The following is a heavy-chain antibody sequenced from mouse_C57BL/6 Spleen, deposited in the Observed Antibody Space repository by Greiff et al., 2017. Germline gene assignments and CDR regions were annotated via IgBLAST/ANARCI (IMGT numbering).Heavy chain of an antibody. J-gene: IGHJ4*01. CDR3: AKSSISYGRDY. V-gene: IGHV1-80*01. CDR1: GYAFSSYW. Sequence: QVQLQQSGAELVKPGASVKISCKASGYAFSSYWMNWVKQRPGKGLEWIGQINPGDGDTNYNGKFKGKATLTADKSSSTAYMQLSSLTSEDSAVXFCAKSSISYGRDYWGQGTSVTVSS. CDR2: INPGDGDT. D-gene: IGHD1-1*01.